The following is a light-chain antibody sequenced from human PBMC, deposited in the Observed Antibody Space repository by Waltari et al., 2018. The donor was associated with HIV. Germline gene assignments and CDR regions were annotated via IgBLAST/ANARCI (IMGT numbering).Light chain of an antibody. CDR1: SSTIGSTT. CDR3: ASWDDSLNGLYV. J-gene: IGLJ1*01. CDR2: SNS. Sequence: QSVLTQPPSASATPGQRVTTPCSDNSSTIGSTTVNCSLQLPGTAPKLLIYSNSQRPSGVPARFSGSKSGTSASLAISGLQSEDEAHYYCASWDDSLNGLYVFGPGTKVTVL. V-gene: IGLV1-44*01.